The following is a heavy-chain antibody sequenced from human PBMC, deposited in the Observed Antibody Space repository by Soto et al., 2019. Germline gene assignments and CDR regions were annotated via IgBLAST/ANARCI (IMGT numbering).Heavy chain of an antibody. CDR2: IYYSGST. CDR1: GGSISSGGYY. J-gene: IGHJ3*02. Sequence: SETLSLTCTVSGGSISSGGYYWSWIRQHPGKGLEWIGYIYYSGSTYYNPSLKSRVTISVDTSKNQFSLKLSSVTAADTAVYYCARVKAGYSSGWRDAFDIWGQGTMVTVSS. D-gene: IGHD6-19*01. V-gene: IGHV4-31*03. CDR3: ARVKAGYSSGWRDAFDI.